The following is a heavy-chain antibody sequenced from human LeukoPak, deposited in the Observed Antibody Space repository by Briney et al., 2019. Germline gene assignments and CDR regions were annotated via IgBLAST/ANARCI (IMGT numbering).Heavy chain of an antibody. V-gene: IGHV4-34*01. CDR1: GGSFSGYY. Sequence: SETLSLTCAVYGGSFSGYYWSWIRQPPGKGLEWIGEINHSGSTNYNPSLKSRVTISVDTSKNQSSLKLSSVTAADTAVYYCARAPRRPAPFDYWGQGTLVTVSS. J-gene: IGHJ4*02. CDR3: ARAPRRPAPFDY. CDR2: INHSGST.